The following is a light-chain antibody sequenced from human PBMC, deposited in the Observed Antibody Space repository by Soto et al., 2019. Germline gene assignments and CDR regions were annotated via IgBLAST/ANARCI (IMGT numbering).Light chain of an antibody. CDR2: GAS. J-gene: IGKJ1*01. CDR3: QQYDSSPLT. CDR1: QSVSSSF. V-gene: IGKV3-20*01. Sequence: EIVLTQSPGTLSLSPGERATLSCRASQSVSSSFLAWYQKKPGQAPRLLIYGASSRATGIPYRFSGSGSGTDFTLTISRLEPEDFAVYYCQQYDSSPLTFGQGTKVEIK.